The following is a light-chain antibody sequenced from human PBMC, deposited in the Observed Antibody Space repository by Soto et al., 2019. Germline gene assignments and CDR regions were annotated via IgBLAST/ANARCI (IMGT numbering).Light chain of an antibody. J-gene: IGLJ1*01. CDR3: SSYTSISTYV. CDR1: SSDVGGYNF. Sequence: QSVLTQPASVSGSPGQSITISCTGASSDVGGYNFVSWYQQHPDKAPKLMIYDVTNRPSGVSNRFSGSKSGNTASLTISGLKAEDEAVYYCSSYTSISTYVFGTGTKVTVL. V-gene: IGLV2-14*01. CDR2: DVT.